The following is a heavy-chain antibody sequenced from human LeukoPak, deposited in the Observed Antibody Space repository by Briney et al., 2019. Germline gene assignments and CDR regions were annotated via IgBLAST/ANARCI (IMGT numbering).Heavy chain of an antibody. J-gene: IGHJ4*02. D-gene: IGHD6-13*01. Sequence: PGGSLRLSCAASGFTFDDYAMHWVRQAPGKGLEWVSGISWNSGSIGYADSVKGRFTISRDDAKNSLYLQMNSLRAEDTALYYCAKDIEGIAAAGPSDYWGQGTLVTVSS. V-gene: IGHV3-9*01. CDR1: GFTFDDYA. CDR2: ISWNSGSI. CDR3: AKDIEGIAAAGPSDY.